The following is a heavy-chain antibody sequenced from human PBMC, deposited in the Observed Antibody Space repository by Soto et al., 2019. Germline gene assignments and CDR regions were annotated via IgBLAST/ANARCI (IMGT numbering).Heavy chain of an antibody. V-gene: IGHV3-23*01. CDR2: ISGSGGST. CDR3: AKWNYCSSTSCRLYYYYYYGMDV. Sequence: GGSLRLSCAASGFTFSSYAMSWVRQAPGKGLEWVSAISGSGGSTNYADSVKGRFTISRDNSKNTLYLQMNSLRAEDTAVYYCAKWNYCSSTSCRLYYYYYYGMDVWGQGTTVTVSS. J-gene: IGHJ6*02. CDR1: GFTFSSYA. D-gene: IGHD2-2*01.